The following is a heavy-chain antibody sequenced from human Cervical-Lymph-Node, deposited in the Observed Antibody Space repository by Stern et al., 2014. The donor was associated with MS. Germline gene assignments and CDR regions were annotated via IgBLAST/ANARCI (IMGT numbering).Heavy chain of an antibody. Sequence: VQLVESGDEAKKPGSSVKVFCKTLGGTFSNYGFFWVRQAPGQGLEWMGGIIPFFGTTNYAQKFQGRVTITADESTSTVYMELRSLRSDDSAIYYCTASGGGPHDYYFEWWSQGTLVTVSS. CDR3: TASGGGPHDYYFEW. D-gene: IGHD2-21*02. CDR2: IIPFFGTT. CDR1: GGTFSNYG. J-gene: IGHJ4*02. V-gene: IGHV1-69*01.